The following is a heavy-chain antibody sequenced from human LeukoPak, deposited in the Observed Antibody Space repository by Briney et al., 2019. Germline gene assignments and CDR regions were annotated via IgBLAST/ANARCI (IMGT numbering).Heavy chain of an antibody. V-gene: IGHV4-59*01. CDR2: IYYSGST. Sequence: PSETLSLTCTVSGGSISSYYWSWIRQPPGKGLEWIGYIYYSGSTNYNPSLKSRVTISVDTSKNQFSLKLSSVTAADTAVYYCARDRIVVVPAATQESYYYYGMDVWGQGTTVTVSS. CDR3: ARDRIVVVPAATQESYYYYGMDV. CDR1: GGSISSYY. J-gene: IGHJ6*02. D-gene: IGHD2-2*01.